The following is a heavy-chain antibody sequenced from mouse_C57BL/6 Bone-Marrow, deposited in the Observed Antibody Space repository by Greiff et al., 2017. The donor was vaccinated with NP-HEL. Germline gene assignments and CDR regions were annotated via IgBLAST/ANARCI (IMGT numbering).Heavy chain of an antibody. Sequence: QVQLQQPGAELVKPGASVKLSCKASGYTFTSYWMHWVKQRPGQGLEWIGMIHPNSGSTNYNEKFNSKATLTVDKSSSTAYMQLSSLTSEDSAVYYCARGSNYAFDYWGKGTTLTVSS. J-gene: IGHJ2*01. CDR3: ARGSNYAFDY. CDR2: IHPNSGST. CDR1: GYTFTSYW. D-gene: IGHD2-5*01. V-gene: IGHV1-64*01.